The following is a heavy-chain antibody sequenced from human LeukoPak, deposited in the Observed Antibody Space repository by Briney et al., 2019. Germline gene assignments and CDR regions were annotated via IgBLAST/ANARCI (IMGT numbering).Heavy chain of an antibody. V-gene: IGHV3-23*01. CDR2: IGGSGDST. D-gene: IGHD2-2*01. CDR1: GFXFSTYA. Sequence: PGGSLRVSCAASGFXFSTYAISWVRQAPGKGLEWVSAIGGSGDSTYYADSVRGRFTISRDNSKNTLSLQMNSLRAEDTAVYYCAKSIGYCSDTSCYFFDNWGQGTLVTVSS. J-gene: IGHJ4*02. CDR3: AKSIGYCSDTSCYFFDN.